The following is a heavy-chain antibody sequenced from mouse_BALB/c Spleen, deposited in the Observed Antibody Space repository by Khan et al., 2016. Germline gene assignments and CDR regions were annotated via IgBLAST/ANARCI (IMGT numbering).Heavy chain of an antibody. CDR3: ARGKYDGVAY. J-gene: IGHJ3*01. D-gene: IGHD2-14*01. CDR2: INTYTGEP. Sequence: QTQLVQSGPELKKPGETVKISCKASGYTFTNYGMNWVKQAPGKGLKWMGWINTYTGEPTYADDFKGRFAFSLETSASTAYLQINNLKNEDTATYFCARGKYDGVAYWGQGTLVTVSA. V-gene: IGHV9-3-1*01. CDR1: GYTFTNYG.